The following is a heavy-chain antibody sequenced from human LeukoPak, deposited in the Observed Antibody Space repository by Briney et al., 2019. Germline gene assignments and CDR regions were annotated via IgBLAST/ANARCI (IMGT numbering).Heavy chain of an antibody. V-gene: IGHV3-21*01. CDR3: ARAGWGGALATVVTYYFDY. Sequence: GGSLRLSCAASGFTFSSYSMNWVRQAPGKGLEWVPSISSSSSYIYYADSVKGRFTISRDNAKNSLYLQMNSLRAEDTAVYYCARAGWGGALATVVTYYFDYWGQGTLVTVSS. CDR1: GFTFSSYS. CDR2: ISSSSSYI. J-gene: IGHJ4*02. D-gene: IGHD4-23*01.